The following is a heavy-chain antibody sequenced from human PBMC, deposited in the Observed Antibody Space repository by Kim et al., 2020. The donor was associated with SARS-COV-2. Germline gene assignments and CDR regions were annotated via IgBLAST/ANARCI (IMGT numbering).Heavy chain of an antibody. CDR1: GFTFRSYW. CDR3: ARDGILSYTSSWDY. Sequence: GGSLRLSCGVYGFTFRSYWMSWVRQVPGKGLEWVANIKEDGSVKQYVDSVKGRFTISRDNARNSLYLQMSSLRADDTAVYYCARDGILSYTSSWDYWGPGALVTVSS. V-gene: IGHV3-7*03. J-gene: IGHJ4*02. D-gene: IGHD6-13*01. CDR2: IKEDGSVK.